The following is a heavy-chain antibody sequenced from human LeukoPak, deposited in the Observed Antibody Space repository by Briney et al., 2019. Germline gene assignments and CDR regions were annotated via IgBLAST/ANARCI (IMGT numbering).Heavy chain of an antibody. J-gene: IGHJ4*02. CDR1: GFTFDDYG. D-gene: IGHD3-16*02. Sequence: TGGSLRLSCAASGFTFDDYGMSWVRQAPGKGLEWVSGINWNGGSTGYADSVKGRFTISRDNAKNSLYLQMNSLRAEDTALYYCVRAGDDYVWGSYRPIDYWGQGTLVTVSS. CDR2: INWNGGST. V-gene: IGHV3-20*04. CDR3: VRAGDDYVWGSYRPIDY.